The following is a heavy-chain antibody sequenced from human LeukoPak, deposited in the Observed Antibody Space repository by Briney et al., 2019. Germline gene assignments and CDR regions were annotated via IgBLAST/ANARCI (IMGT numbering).Heavy chain of an antibody. CDR2: IYYSGST. J-gene: IGHJ2*01. CDR3: ARHQSYDGSGFYRYWYFDV. Sequence: SETLSLTCPVSGGSVSYGRYYWGWIRQPPGKGLEWIVTIYYSGSTYYNPSLKSRVSISVDTSKNQFSLRLNSVTAADTAMYYCARHQSYDGSGFYRYWYFDVWGRGTLVTVSS. V-gene: IGHV4-39*01. D-gene: IGHD3-22*01. CDR1: GGSVSYGRYY.